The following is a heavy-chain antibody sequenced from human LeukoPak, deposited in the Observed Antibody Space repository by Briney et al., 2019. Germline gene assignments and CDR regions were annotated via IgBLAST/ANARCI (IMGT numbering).Heavy chain of an antibody. CDR1: GYTFTGYY. CDR3: ARGGIVATRPFDY. J-gene: IGHJ4*02. V-gene: IGHV1-2*02. D-gene: IGHD5-12*01. Sequence: ASVTVSCKASGYTFTGYYMHWVRQAPGQGLEWMGWINPNRCGTNYPQKFEGRVPINRATSISTAYMELSRLRSDDTAVYYCARGGIVATRPFDYWGQGTLVTVSS. CDR2: INPNRCGT.